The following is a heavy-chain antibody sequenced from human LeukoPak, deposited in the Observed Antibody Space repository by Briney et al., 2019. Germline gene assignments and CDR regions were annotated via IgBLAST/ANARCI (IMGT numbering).Heavy chain of an antibody. CDR1: GGFFSGFY. CDR3: TRQYSSSYYSDY. D-gene: IGHD6-6*01. J-gene: IGHJ4*02. Sequence: SETLSLTCAVSGGFFSGFYWSWIRQPPGGGLEWIADINHSGTTNYNPSLKSRVTISVDTSKNQFSLNLKSMTAADTAVYYCTRQYSSSYYSDYWGQGTLVTVSS. V-gene: IGHV4-34*01. CDR2: INHSGTT.